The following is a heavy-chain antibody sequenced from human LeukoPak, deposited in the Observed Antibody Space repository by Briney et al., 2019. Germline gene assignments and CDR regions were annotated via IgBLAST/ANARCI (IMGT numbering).Heavy chain of an antibody. CDR2: ISSSSSYI. CDR3: ARDRPHNWFDP. V-gene: IGHV3-21*01. J-gene: IGHJ5*02. Sequence: GGSLRLSCAASGFTFSSYSMNWVRQAPGKGLEWVSSISSSSSYIYYADSVKGRFTISRDNAKNSLYLQMNSLRPEDTAVYYCARDRPHNWFDPWGQGTLVTVSS. CDR1: GFTFSSYS.